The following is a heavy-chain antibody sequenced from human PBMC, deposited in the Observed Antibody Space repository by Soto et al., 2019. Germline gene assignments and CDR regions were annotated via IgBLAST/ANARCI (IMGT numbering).Heavy chain of an antibody. Sequence: EVHLLESGGDLVQPGGSLRLSCAASGFSFGGYAMNWVRQAPGKGLEWVSYISGSGATTYYADSVRGRFTISRDNSGNRLYLQMNSLRAEDTAIFFCAKSRSGYTKNYFDYWGQGTPVTVSS. CDR2: ISGSGATT. D-gene: IGHD3-3*01. CDR3: AKSRSGYTKNYFDY. J-gene: IGHJ4*02. CDR1: GFSFGGYA. V-gene: IGHV3-23*01.